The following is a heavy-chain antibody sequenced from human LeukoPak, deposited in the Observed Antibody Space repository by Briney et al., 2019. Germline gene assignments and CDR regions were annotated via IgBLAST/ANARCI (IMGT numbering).Heavy chain of an antibody. CDR3: AKSDPAWGYYYYGMDV. Sequence: GGSLRLSCAASGFTFSSYAMSWVRQAPGKGLEWVSAISGSGGSTYYADSVKGRFTISRDNSKNTLYLQMNSLRAEDTAVYYCAKSDPAWGYYYYGMDVWGQGTTVTVSS. D-gene: IGHD7-27*01. CDR2: ISGSGGST. V-gene: IGHV3-23*01. J-gene: IGHJ6*02. CDR1: GFTFSSYA.